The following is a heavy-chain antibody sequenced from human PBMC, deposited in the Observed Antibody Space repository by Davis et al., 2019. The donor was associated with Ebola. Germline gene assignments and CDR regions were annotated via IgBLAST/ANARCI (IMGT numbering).Heavy chain of an antibody. Sequence: SGPTLVKPTQTLTLTCSFSGFSLTTTGLGVGWIRQSPGKALEWLALIYWDDDKRYSPSMRSRLTISKDTSKNQVVLTMTNMDPIDTATYYCAHKAYGSLSKWFGPWGQGTLVTVSS. V-gene: IGHV2-5*02. J-gene: IGHJ5*02. D-gene: IGHD4-17*01. CDR1: GFSLTTTGLG. CDR3: AHKAYGSLSKWFGP. CDR2: IYWDDDK.